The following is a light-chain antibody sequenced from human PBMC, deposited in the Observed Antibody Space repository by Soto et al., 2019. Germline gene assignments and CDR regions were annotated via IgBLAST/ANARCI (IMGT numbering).Light chain of an antibody. Sequence: QTVVTQEPSFSVSPGRTVTLTCGLSSGSVSTSYYPSWYQQTPGQAPRTLIYSTNTRSSGVADRFAGSILGIKAALTITGARADDESDYYCVLYMGSGISVFGGGTQLTVL. J-gene: IGLJ2*01. V-gene: IGLV8-61*01. CDR3: VLYMGSGISV. CDR2: STN. CDR1: SGSVSTSYY.